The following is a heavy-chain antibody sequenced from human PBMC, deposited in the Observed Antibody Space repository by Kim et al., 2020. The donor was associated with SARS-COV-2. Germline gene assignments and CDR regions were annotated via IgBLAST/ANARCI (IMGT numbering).Heavy chain of an antibody. Sequence: GESLKISCKGSGYTFANYWIGWVRQMPGKGLEWMGIIYPGDSDTRYSPSFQGQVTISADKSIGTAYLKWSSLKASDTAMYYCARSTVTTTLGYWGQGTLVTVSS. CDR1: GYTFANYW. V-gene: IGHV5-51*01. J-gene: IGHJ4*02. D-gene: IGHD4-17*01. CDR3: ARSTVTTTLGY. CDR2: IYPGDSDT.